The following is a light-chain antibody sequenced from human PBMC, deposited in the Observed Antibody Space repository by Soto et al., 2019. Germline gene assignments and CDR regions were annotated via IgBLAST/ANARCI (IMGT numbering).Light chain of an antibody. CDR3: QQFDGSPRT. CDR2: GAS. V-gene: IGKV3-20*01. J-gene: IGKJ1*01. Sequence: EIVLTQSPGTLSLSPGERATLSCRASQSVSSSYLAWYQQKPGQAPRLLICGASSRATGIPDRFSGSGSGTDFTLTISRLEPEDFAVYYCQQFDGSPRTFGQGTKVDIK. CDR1: QSVSSSY.